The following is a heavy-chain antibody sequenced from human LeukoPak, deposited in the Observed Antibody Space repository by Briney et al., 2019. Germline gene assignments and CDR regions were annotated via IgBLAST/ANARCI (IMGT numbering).Heavy chain of an antibody. CDR1: GFTFSSSG. V-gene: IGHV3-30*02. J-gene: IGHJ4*02. CDR2: IRNDGSNK. Sequence: GGSLRLSCAASGFTFSSSGMHWVRQAPGKGLEWVAYIRNDGSNKNYADSVKGRFTISRDNSQNTLYLQMNSLRADDTAVYYCASRIITSFDYWGQGTLVTVSS. CDR3: ASRIITSFDY. D-gene: IGHD3-16*01.